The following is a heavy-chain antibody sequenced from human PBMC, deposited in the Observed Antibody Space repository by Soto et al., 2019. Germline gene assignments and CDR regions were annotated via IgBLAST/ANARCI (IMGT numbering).Heavy chain of an antibody. CDR3: ARDGREHGSYYYYGMDV. V-gene: IGHV1-18*01. CDR1: GYTFTSYG. Sequence: QVQLVQSGAEVKKPGASVNVSCKASGYTFTSYGISWVRQAPGQGLEWMGWISAYNGNTNYAQKLQGRVTMTTDTSTRTAYMELRSLRSDDTAVYYCARDGREHGSYYYYGMDVWVQGTTVTVSS. D-gene: IGHD2-2*03. CDR2: ISAYNGNT. J-gene: IGHJ6*02.